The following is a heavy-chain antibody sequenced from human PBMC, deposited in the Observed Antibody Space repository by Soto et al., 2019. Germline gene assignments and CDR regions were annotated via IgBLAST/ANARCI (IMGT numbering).Heavy chain of an antibody. J-gene: IGHJ5*02. V-gene: IGHV3-23*01. Sequence: EVQLLESGGRLVQPGGFLRLSCAVSGFSFSNCAMSWVRQAPGKGLEWVSGISNNGDSTYYADSVKGRFTISRDNSKNTLYLQMNSLRADDTAVYYCAKGGWDCSSTSCYRRWFDPWGQGTLVTVSS. CDR2: ISNNGDST. D-gene: IGHD2-2*01. CDR3: AKGGWDCSSTSCYRRWFDP. CDR1: GFSFSNCA.